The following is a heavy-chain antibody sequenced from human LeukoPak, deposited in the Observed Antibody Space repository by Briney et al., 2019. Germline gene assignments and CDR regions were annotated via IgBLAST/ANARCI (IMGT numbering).Heavy chain of an antibody. Sequence: ASVKVSCKASGYTFTGYYMHWVRQAPGQGLEWMGWISAYNGNTNYAQKLQGRVTMTTDTSTSTAYMELRSLRSDDTAVYYCARAVRDLAYCGGDCYRDIDYWGQGTLVTVSS. CDR3: ARAVRDLAYCGGDCYRDIDY. CDR1: GYTFTGYY. CDR2: ISAYNGNT. D-gene: IGHD2-21*02. J-gene: IGHJ4*02. V-gene: IGHV1-18*04.